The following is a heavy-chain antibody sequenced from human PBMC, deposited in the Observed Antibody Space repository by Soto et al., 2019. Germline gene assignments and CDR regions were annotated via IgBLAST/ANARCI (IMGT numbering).Heavy chain of an antibody. CDR1: GFTFSTYS. Sequence: EVQLVESGGGLVKPGGSLRLSCAASGFTFSTYSINLVRHAPGKGLEWISSISSSGGSLSHAESVKGRFTISRDNAKNSLYLQMDSLRAEDTAVYYCARGRSINTNMDYWGQGTLVTVSS. V-gene: IGHV3-21*01. J-gene: IGHJ4*02. CDR2: ISSSGGSL. CDR3: ARGRSINTNMDY. D-gene: IGHD2-2*01.